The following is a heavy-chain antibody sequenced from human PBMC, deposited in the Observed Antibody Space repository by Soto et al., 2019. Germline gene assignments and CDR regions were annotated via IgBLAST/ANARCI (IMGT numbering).Heavy chain of an antibody. D-gene: IGHD5-18*01. CDR3: ASARRGYSYGYLWFDP. Sequence: PGGSLRLSCAASGFTFSSYEMNWVRQAPGKGLEWVSYISSSGSTIYYADSVKGRFTISRDNAKNSPYLQMNSLRAEDTAVYYCASARRGYSYGYLWFDPWGQGTLVTVSS. V-gene: IGHV3-48*03. J-gene: IGHJ5*02. CDR1: GFTFSSYE. CDR2: ISSSGSTI.